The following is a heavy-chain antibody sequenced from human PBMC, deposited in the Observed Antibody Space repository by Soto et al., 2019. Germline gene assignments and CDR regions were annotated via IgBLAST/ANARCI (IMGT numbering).Heavy chain of an antibody. CDR3: AYSSGWYRHDV. D-gene: IGHD6-19*01. CDR2: LLHSGTT. CDR1: GASFSILNW. J-gene: IGHJ3*01. Sequence: QVQLQESGPGLVKPSGTLSLTCAVSGASFSILNWWTWLRQPPGKGLEWIGDLLHSGTTNYNPSLKSRVILSVDKSQNQFSLSLTSVTAADTAIYYCAYSSGWYRHDVWGQGTSVTVSS. V-gene: IGHV4-4*02.